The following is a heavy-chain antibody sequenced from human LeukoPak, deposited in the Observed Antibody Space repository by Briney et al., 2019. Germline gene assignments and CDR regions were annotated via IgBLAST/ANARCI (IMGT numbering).Heavy chain of an antibody. V-gene: IGHV3-23*01. CDR3: ANHHLFTSYGEGNAFDI. CDR1: GFTFSSYG. CDR2: ISGSGGST. Sequence: SGGSLRLSCAASGFTFSSYGMHWVRQAPGKGLEWVSAISGSGGSTYYADSVKGRFTISRDNSKNTLYLQMNSLRAEDTAVYYCANHHLFTSYGEGNAFDIWGQGTMVTVSS. D-gene: IGHD4-17*01. J-gene: IGHJ3*02.